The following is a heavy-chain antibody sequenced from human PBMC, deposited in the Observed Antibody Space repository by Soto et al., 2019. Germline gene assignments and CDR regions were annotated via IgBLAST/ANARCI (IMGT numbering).Heavy chain of an antibody. CDR2: IWYDGSNK. D-gene: IGHD4-17*01. CDR3: ARDLSGDYRTSYMDV. CDR1: GFTFSSYG. Sequence: GGSLRLSCAASGFTFSSYGMHWVRQAPGKGLEWVAVIWYDGSNKYYADSVKGRFTISRDNSKNTLYLQMNSLRAEDTAVYYCARDLSGDYRTSYMDVWGKGTTVTVSS. V-gene: IGHV3-33*01. J-gene: IGHJ6*03.